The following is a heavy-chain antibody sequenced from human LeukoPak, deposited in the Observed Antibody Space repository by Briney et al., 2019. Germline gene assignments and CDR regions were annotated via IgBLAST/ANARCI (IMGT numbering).Heavy chain of an antibody. D-gene: IGHD2-2*01. CDR2: INPNSGGT. J-gene: IGHJ5*02. Sequence: GASVKVSCKASGYTFTGYYMHWVRQAPGQGLEWMGWINPNSGGTNYAQKFQGRVTMTRDTSISTAYMELSRLRSDDTAVYYCARYYCSSTSCPGNWFDPWGQGTLVTVSS. CDR1: GYTFTGYY. CDR3: ARYYCSSTSCPGNWFDP. V-gene: IGHV1-2*02.